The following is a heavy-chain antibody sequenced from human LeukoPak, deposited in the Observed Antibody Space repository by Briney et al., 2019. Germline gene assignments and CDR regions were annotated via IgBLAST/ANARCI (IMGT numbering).Heavy chain of an antibody. V-gene: IGHV3-30*04. Sequence: PGGSLRLSCAASGFTFSSYAMHWVRQAPGKGLEWVAVISYDGSNKYYADSVKGRFTISRDNSKNTLYLQMNSLRSEDTAVYYCARVDPRRRVSGGLIYFQHWGQGTLVTVSS. J-gene: IGHJ1*01. CDR3: ARVDPRRRVSGGLIYFQH. CDR1: GFTFSSYA. CDR2: ISYDGSNK. D-gene: IGHD6-19*01.